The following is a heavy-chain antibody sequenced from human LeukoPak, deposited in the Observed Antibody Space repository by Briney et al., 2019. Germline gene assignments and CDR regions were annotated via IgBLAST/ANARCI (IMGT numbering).Heavy chain of an antibody. Sequence: SETLSLTCTVSGGSISSYYWSWIRQPPGKGLEWIGYIYYSGSTNYNPSLKSRVTISVDTSKNQFSLKLSSVTAADTAVYYCARDRRIVGATFGELDYWGQGTLVTVSS. V-gene: IGHV4-59*12. D-gene: IGHD1-26*01. CDR2: IYYSGST. CDR1: GGSISSYY. J-gene: IGHJ4*02. CDR3: ARDRRIVGATFGELDY.